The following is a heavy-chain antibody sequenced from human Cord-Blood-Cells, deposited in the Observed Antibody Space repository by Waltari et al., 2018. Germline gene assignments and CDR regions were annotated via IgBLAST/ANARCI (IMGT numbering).Heavy chain of an antibody. D-gene: IGHD3-10*01. Sequence: QVTLKESGPALVKTTQTLTLTCTFSGFSLSTSGMRVSGIRHPPGKALEWLARIDWDDDKFYSTSLKTRLTISKDTSKNQVVLTMTNMDPVDTATYYCARIRATGDFDYWGQGTLVTVSS. CDR3: ARIRATGDFDY. CDR1: GFSLSTSGMR. V-gene: IGHV2-70*04. CDR2: IDWDDDK. J-gene: IGHJ4*02.